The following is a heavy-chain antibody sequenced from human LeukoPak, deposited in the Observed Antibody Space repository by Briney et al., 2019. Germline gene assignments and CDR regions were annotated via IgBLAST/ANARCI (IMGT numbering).Heavy chain of an antibody. V-gene: IGHV1-3*01. D-gene: IGHD3-10*01. CDR3: ARDQPRRDGSGSYSPFDY. J-gene: IGHJ4*02. CDR2: INAGNGNT. Sequence: GASVKVSCKASGYTFTSYAMNWVRQAPGQGLEWMGWINAGNGNTKYSQKFQGRVTITRDTSASTAYMELSSLRSEDTAVYYCARDQPRRDGSGSYSPFDYWGQGTLVTVSS. CDR1: GYTFTSYA.